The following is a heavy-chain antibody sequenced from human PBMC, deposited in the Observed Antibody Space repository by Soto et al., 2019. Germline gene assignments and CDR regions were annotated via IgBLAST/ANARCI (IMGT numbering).Heavy chain of an antibody. D-gene: IGHD6-19*01. Sequence: QVQLQQSGPGLVKPSETLSLTCTVSGGSITNYYWSWVRQPPGKGLEWIGYIYYTGSTNYSPSLKSRVPMSMYTSNSQFSLKLTSVTAADTAVYYCARLSGSGWYTVAYWGQGTLVTVSS. CDR1: GGSITNYY. V-gene: IGHV4-59*08. CDR3: ARLSGSGWYTVAY. J-gene: IGHJ4*02. CDR2: IYYTGST.